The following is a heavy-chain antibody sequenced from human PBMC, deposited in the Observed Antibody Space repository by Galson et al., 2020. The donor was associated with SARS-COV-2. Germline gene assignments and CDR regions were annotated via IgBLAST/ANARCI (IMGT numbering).Heavy chain of an antibody. V-gene: IGHV1-18*04. D-gene: IGHD3-3*01. CDR1: GYTFTSYG. J-gene: IGHJ6*02. Sequence: ASVKVSCKASGYTFTSYGISWVRQAPGQGLEWMGWISAYNGNTNYAQKLQGRVTITTDTSTSTAYMELRSLRSDDTAVYYCARDRSVDFWTIPRGYYGMDVWGQGTTVTVSS. CDR3: ARDRSVDFWTIPRGYYGMDV. CDR2: ISAYNGNT.